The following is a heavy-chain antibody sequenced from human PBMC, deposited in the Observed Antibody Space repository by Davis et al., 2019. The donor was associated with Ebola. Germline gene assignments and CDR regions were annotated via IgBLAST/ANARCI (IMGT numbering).Heavy chain of an antibody. Sequence: GESLKISCAASGFTVSSNYMSWVRQAPGKGLEWVSVIYSGGSTYYADSVKGRFTISRHNSKNTLYLQMNSLRAEDTAVYYCARILTLGAYWLHKAIDYWGQGTLVTVSS. D-gene: IGHD5-18*01. CDR1: GFTVSSNY. CDR3: ARILTLGAYWLHKAIDY. CDR2: IYSGGST. J-gene: IGHJ4*02. V-gene: IGHV3-53*04.